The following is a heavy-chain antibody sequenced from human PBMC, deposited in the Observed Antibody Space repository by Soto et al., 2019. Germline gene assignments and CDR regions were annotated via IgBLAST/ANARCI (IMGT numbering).Heavy chain of an antibody. CDR1: GGSFSGYY. V-gene: IGHV4-34*01. Sequence: SETLCLTCAVDGGSFSGYYWSWIRQPPGKGLEWIGEINHSGSTNYNPSLKSRVTISVDTSKNQFSLKLSSVTAADTAVYYCARLDIVVVVAATRRDVFDIWGQGTMVPVSS. J-gene: IGHJ3*02. CDR2: INHSGST. D-gene: IGHD2-15*01. CDR3: ARLDIVVVVAATRRDVFDI.